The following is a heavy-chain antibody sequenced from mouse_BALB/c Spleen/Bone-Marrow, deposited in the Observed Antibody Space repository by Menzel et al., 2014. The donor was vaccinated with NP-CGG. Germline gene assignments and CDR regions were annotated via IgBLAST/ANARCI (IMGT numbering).Heavy chain of an antibody. CDR1: GYSIXSDYA. CDR2: ISHGGRT. D-gene: IGHD2-1*01. CDR3: ARGRYGNYEEDYAMDY. J-gene: IGHJ4*01. V-gene: IGHV3-2*02. Sequence: EVQLQQSGPGLVKPSQSLSLTCTVTGYSIXSDYAWNWIRQFPGNKLEWMGYISHGGRTGYHPSLKSRISITRDTSMNQFFLQLNSVTTEDTATYYCARGRYGNYEEDYAMDYWGQGTSVTVSS.